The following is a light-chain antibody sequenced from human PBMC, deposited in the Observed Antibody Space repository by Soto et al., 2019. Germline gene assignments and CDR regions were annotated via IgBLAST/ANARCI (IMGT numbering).Light chain of an antibody. CDR2: GAS. CDR3: QHYAGGSRIT. V-gene: IGKV3-20*01. Sequence: EIVLTQSPGTLSLSPGERATLSCRASQSVSSSYLAWYQQKPGQAPRLLMFGASSRATGIPDRFSGSGSGTDFTLTISRLEPEDFAVYYCQHYAGGSRITFGQGTRLEIK. CDR1: QSVSSSY. J-gene: IGKJ5*01.